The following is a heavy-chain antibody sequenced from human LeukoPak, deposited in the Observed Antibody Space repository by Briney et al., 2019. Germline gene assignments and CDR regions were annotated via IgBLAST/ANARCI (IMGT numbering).Heavy chain of an antibody. J-gene: IGHJ4*02. CDR3: ARGPMTTAPLEY. CDR1: GGTFTSST. V-gene: IGHV1-69*08. Sequence: SVKVSRKASGGTFTSSTISWVRQAPGQGLEWMGRIIPLFQTTKYAPKLQGRVTITADKSTSTAYMEVSSLTSEDTAVYYCARGPMTTAPLEYWGQGTLVTVSS. CDR2: IIPLFQTT. D-gene: IGHD4-17*01.